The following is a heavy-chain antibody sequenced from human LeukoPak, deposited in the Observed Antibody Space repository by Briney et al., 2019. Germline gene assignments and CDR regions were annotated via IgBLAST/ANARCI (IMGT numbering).Heavy chain of an antibody. CDR1: GGSISSSNW. CDR2: IHHSGST. J-gene: IGHJ5*02. CDR3: ARGESPQDYYGSGSNGSLKNWFDP. V-gene: IGHV4-4*02. D-gene: IGHD3-10*01. Sequence: SGTLSLTCAVSGGSISSSNWWSWVRQPPGKGLEWIGEIHHSGSTNYNPSLKSRVTISVDKSKNQFSLKLSSVTAADTAVYYCARGESPQDYYGSGSNGSLKNWFDPWGQGTLVTVSS.